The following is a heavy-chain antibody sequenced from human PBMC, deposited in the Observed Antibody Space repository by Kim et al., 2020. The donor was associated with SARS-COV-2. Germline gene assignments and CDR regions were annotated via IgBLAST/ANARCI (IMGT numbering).Heavy chain of an antibody. CDR2: ISYDGSNK. Sequence: GGSLRLSCAASGFTFSSYAMHWVRQAPGKGLEWVAVISYDGSNKYYADSVKGRFTISRDNSKNTLYLQMNSLRAEDTAVYYCARDRYSSSWYLPGYYYYG. J-gene: IGHJ6*01. V-gene: IGHV3-30*04. CDR1: GFTFSSYA. CDR3: ARDRYSSSWYLPGYYYYG. D-gene: IGHD6-13*01.